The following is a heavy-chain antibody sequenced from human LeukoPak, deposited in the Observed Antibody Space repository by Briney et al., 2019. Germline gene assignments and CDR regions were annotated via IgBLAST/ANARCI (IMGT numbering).Heavy chain of an antibody. V-gene: IGHV5-51*01. CDR3: TRQSQACSTGSCYVVS. CDR1: GYTFRSYW. D-gene: IGHD2-15*01. CDR2: IYPDDSDT. Sequence: GESLKISCEGSGYTFRSYWIGWVRQMPGKDLEWMGMIYPDDSDTRYSPSFQGQVPFSADLSLNTAYLQWISLEPSDTAIYYCTRQSQACSTGSCYVVSWGQGTQVTVSS. J-gene: IGHJ5*01.